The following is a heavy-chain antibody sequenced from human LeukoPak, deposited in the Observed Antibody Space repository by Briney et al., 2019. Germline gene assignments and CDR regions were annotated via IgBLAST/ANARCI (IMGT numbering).Heavy chain of an antibody. Sequence: PSETLSLTCAVYGGSFSGYYWSWIRQPPGKGLEWTGEINHSGSTNYNPSLKSRVTISVDTSKNQFSLKLSSVTAADTAVYYCARGPPYDYVWGSYRFNFDYWGQGTLVAVSS. J-gene: IGHJ4*02. CDR2: INHSGST. V-gene: IGHV4-34*01. D-gene: IGHD3-16*02. CDR1: GGSFSGYY. CDR3: ARGPPYDYVWGSYRFNFDY.